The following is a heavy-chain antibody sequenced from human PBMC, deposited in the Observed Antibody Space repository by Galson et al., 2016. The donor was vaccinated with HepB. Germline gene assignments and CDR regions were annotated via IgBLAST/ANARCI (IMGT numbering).Heavy chain of an antibody. V-gene: IGHV3-49*03. Sequence: SLRLSCAASGFTFDDYAMTWFRQAQGQGLEWVGMIRSKAYGGTTEYAAFVKGTFSISRDDSKSIAYLQMNSLKTEDTAVYYCTRGGADGKAFDLWGHGTMVSVSS. CDR1: GFTFDDYA. J-gene: IGHJ3*01. CDR3: TRGGADGKAFDL. D-gene: IGHD4-23*01. CDR2: IRSKAYGGTT.